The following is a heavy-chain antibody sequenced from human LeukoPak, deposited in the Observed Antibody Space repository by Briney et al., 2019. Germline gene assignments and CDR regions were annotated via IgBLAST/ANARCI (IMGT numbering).Heavy chain of an antibody. Sequence: KSSETLSLTCAVYGGSFSGYYWSWIRQPPGKGLEWIGEINHSGSTNYNPSLKSRVTISVDTSKNQFSLKLSSVTAADTAVYYCARGPDYYGSGSYYKRKGYFDYWGQGTLVTVSS. D-gene: IGHD3-10*01. CDR2: INHSGST. CDR1: GGSFSGYY. CDR3: ARGPDYYGSGSYYKRKGYFDY. V-gene: IGHV4-34*01. J-gene: IGHJ4*02.